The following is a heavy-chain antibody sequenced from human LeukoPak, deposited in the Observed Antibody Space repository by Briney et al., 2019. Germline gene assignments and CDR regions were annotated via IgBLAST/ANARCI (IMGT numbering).Heavy chain of an antibody. CDR3: ARDQDGDYDY. CDR2: LNAGTGNT. V-gene: IGHV1-3*01. J-gene: IGHJ4*02. CDR1: GYTFTRYA. D-gene: IGHD4-17*01. Sequence: ASVKVSCKASGYTFTRYAMHWVRQAPGQRLEWMGWLNAGTGNTKYSQRFQGRVTITRDASASTAYMDLSSLRSEDTAVYYCARDQDGDYDYWGQGTLVTVSS.